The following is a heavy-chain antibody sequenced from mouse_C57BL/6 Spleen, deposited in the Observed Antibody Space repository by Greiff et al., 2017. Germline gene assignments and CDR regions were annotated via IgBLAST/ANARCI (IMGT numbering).Heavy chain of an antibody. V-gene: IGHV5-6*01. CDR2: ISSGGSYT. J-gene: IGHJ2*01. D-gene: IGHD2-5*01. CDR3: ARQNYSNYEDY. CDR1: GFTFSSYG. Sequence: EVKLMESGGDLVKPGGSLKLSCAASGFTFSSYGMSWVRQTPDKRLEWVVTISSGGSYTYYPDSVKGRFTISRDNAKNTLYLQMSSLKSEDTAMYYCARQNYSNYEDYWGQGTTLTVSS.